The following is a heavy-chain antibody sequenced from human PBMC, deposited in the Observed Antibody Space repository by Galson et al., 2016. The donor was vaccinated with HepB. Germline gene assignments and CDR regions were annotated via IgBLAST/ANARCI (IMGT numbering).Heavy chain of an antibody. CDR3: ATVARPVWSGYYTGFSAWWFDP. V-gene: IGHV5-51*01. D-gene: IGHD3-3*01. CDR2: IYPGDSDT. Sequence: QSGAEVKKPGESLKISCKGSGYSFTSYWIGWVRQMPGKGLEWMGIIYPGDSDTRYSPSFQGQVTISADKSISTAYLQWSSLKASDTAMYSCATVARPVWSGYYTGFSAWWFDPWGQGTLVTVSS. J-gene: IGHJ5*02. CDR1: GYSFTSYW.